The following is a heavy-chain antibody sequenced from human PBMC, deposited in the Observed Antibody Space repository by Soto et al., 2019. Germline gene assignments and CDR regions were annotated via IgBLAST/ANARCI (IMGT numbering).Heavy chain of an antibody. Sequence: GASVKVSCKASGGTFSSYAISWVRQAPGQGLEWMGGIIPIFGTANYAQKFQGRVTIIADKSTSTAYMELSSLRSEDTAVYYCARDSRGIAAAGDAFDIWGQGTMVTVSS. D-gene: IGHD6-13*01. CDR3: ARDSRGIAAAGDAFDI. CDR2: IIPIFGTA. CDR1: GGTFSSYA. V-gene: IGHV1-69*06. J-gene: IGHJ3*02.